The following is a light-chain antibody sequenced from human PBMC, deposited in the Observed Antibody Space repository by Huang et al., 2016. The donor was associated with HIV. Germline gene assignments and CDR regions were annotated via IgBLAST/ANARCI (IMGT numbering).Light chain of an antibody. J-gene: IGKJ1*01. V-gene: IGKV1-27*01. CDR3: QKYDSAPRT. CDR2: GAS. CDR1: HDISTF. Sequence: DIEMTQSPPSLSASIGDRVTLTCRASHDISTFLAWYQQKPGSPPKLLIYGASIVQSGGPSRFSGSGSGTDFTLTINSLQPEDVANYYCQKYDSAPRTFGQGTKVEVK.